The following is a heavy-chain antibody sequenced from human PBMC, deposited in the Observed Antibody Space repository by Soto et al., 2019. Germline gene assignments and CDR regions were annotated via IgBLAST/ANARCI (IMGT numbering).Heavy chain of an antibody. Sequence: ETLSLTCTVSGGSISSYYWSWIRQPPGKGLEWIGYIYYSGSTNYNPSLKSRVTISVDTSKNQFSLKLSSVTAADTAVYYCARDAHRYYFDYWGQGTLVTVSS. J-gene: IGHJ4*02. CDR2: IYYSGST. CDR3: ARDAHRYYFDY. CDR1: GGSISSYY. V-gene: IGHV4-59*01.